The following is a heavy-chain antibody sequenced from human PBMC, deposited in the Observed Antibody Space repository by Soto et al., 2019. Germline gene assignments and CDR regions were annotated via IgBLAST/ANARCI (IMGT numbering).Heavy chain of an antibody. V-gene: IGHV3-21*01. J-gene: IGHJ4*02. D-gene: IGHD2-21*02. Sequence: EVQLVESGGGLVKPGGSLRLSCVASGFTFSSYTMKWVRQAPGKGLEWVASISSSYYIKYADSVKGRFTISRDNAKNSLYLQMNSLRAEDTAVYYCARGDVVVLTATSNFDYWGQGTLVTDSS. CDR2: ISSSYYI. CDR3: ARGDVVVLTATSNFDY. CDR1: GFTFSSYT.